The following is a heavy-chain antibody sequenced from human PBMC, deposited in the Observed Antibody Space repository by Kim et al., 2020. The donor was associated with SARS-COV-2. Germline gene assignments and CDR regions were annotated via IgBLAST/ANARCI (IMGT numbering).Heavy chain of an antibody. CDR1: GLSFSSFD. D-gene: IGHD1-20*01. J-gene: IGHJ6*02. V-gene: IGHV3-23*01. CDR3: AKLMYNDYYNSMDV. Sequence: GGSLRLSCAASGLSFSSFDMRWVRQAPGKGLEWVSSITSSGDKRYYADSVKGRFTISRENSKSTLYLQMNSLRAEDTAFYFCAKLMYNDYYNSMDVWGQGTTVTVSS. CDR2: ITSSGDKR.